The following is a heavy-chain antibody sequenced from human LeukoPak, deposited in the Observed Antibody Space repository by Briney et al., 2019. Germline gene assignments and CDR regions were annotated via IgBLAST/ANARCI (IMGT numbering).Heavy chain of an antibody. CDR2: MYLSGTT. CDR3: ARVRTSTLFGVVNYRGYYFDY. J-gene: IGHJ4*02. V-gene: IGHV4-4*02. D-gene: IGHD3-3*01. CDR1: GDSINSLDL. Sequence: TSETLSLTCTVSGDSINSLDLWSWVRQPPGKGLEWIGEMYLSGTTHSNPSVKSRVTISIDKSKNQFFLNLSSVTAADTAVYYCARVRTSTLFGVVNYRGYYFDYWGQGTLVTVSS.